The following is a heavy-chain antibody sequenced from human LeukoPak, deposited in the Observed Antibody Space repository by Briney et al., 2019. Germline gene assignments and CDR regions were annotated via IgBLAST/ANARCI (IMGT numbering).Heavy chain of an antibody. J-gene: IGHJ6*03. CDR3: ARTYSANYDFWSGRLRVDYMDV. V-gene: IGHV4-59*11. D-gene: IGHD3-3*01. CDR1: GASISSHY. CDR2: INYSGST. Sequence: PTPSLSPARTLAGASISSHYWSWIRQPPGKGLGWIGYINYSGSTTYNPSLKSRVTISVDPSKNQFSLKLSSVTAADTAVYYSARTYSANYDFWSGRLRVDYMDVWGKGTTVTVSS.